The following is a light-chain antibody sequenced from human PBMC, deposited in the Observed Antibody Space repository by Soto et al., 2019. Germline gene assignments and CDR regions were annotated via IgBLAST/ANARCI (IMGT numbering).Light chain of an antibody. J-gene: IGLJ2*01. CDR3: SSYAPTTNL. Sequence: QSALTQPPSASGSPGQSVTISCTGTSGDVGSNTYASWYQKHPGKAPKLIIYEVAKRPAGVPDRFSGSKSGNTASLTVSGLQAADEAEYYCSSYAPTTNLFGGGTKVTVL. CDR1: SGDVGSNTY. V-gene: IGLV2-8*01. CDR2: EVA.